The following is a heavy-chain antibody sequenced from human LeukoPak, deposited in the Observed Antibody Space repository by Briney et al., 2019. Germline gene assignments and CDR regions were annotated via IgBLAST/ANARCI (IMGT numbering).Heavy chain of an antibody. CDR3: TDPPTSL. D-gene: IGHD1-1*01. V-gene: IGHV3-15*01. Sequence: GGSLRLSCAASGFNSTNAWVSWVRQAPGKGLEWLGRIKSKADGGTTLHATSVEDRFAISRDDSINTLYLQMNSLKIEDTAVYYCTDPPTSLWGQGILVTVSS. CDR1: GFNSTNAW. J-gene: IGHJ4*02. CDR2: IKSKADGGTT.